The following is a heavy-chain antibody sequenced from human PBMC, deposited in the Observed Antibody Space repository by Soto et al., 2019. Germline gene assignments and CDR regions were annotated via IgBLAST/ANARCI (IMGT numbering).Heavy chain of an antibody. V-gene: IGHV1-18*01. CDR2: ISAHNGNT. J-gene: IGHJ6*02. Sequence: ASVKVSCTASGYTFTSYGISWVRQAPGQGLEWMGWISAHNGNTKYAQKLQGRVTMTTDTSTGTAYMELRSLRSDDTAVYYCARVVYCISTSCYYGMDVWGQGTTVTV. D-gene: IGHD2-2*01. CDR1: GYTFTSYG. CDR3: ARVVYCISTSCYYGMDV.